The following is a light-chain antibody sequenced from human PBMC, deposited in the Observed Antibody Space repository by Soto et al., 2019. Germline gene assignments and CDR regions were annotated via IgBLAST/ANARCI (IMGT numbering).Light chain of an antibody. Sequence: IAMRRSVAALHVSSGGGSPLSCRPSQSVSSNLAWYQPTPALAPGLLVYGASRRATGIPDRFCGSRSATAVTLTIIRLETEDFAVYYCHHYGRSLSYSLGQGTKVEIK. CDR1: QSVSSN. V-gene: IGKV3D-20*01. J-gene: IGKJ2*03. CDR3: HHYGRSLSYS. CDR2: GAS.